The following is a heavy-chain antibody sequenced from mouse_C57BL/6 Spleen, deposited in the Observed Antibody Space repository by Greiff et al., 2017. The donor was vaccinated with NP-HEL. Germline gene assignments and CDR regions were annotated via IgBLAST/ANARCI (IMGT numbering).Heavy chain of an antibody. J-gene: IGHJ1*03. CDR2: IYPRSGNT. CDR1: GYTFTSYG. CDR3: ARGDDSYYAYFDV. Sequence: QVQLQQSGAELARPGASVKLSCKASGYTFTSYGISWVKQRTGQGLEWIGEIYPRSGNTYYNEKFKGKATLTADKSSSTAYMELRSLTSEDSAVYFCARGDDSYYAYFDVWGTGTTVTVSS. V-gene: IGHV1-81*01. D-gene: IGHD2-3*01.